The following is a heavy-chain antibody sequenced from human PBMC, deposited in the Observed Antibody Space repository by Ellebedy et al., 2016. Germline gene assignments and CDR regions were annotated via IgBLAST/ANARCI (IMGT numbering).Heavy chain of an antibody. D-gene: IGHD5-12*01. V-gene: IGHV3-15*01. J-gene: IGHJ5*02. Sequence: GESLKISXEAAGFTFSDYYLDWVRQAPGKGLEWVGRIKSQGDGGTTNYAPPVKGRFTISRDDSDSTLYLQMNGLKTEDTAMYYCTTTAGYSDYEPINPWGQGVLVTVSS. CDR3: TTTAGYSDYEPINP. CDR1: GFTFSDYY. CDR2: IKSQGDGGTT.